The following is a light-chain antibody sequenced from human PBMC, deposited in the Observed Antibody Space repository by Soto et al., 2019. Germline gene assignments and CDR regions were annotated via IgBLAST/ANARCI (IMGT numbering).Light chain of an antibody. CDR1: RNVSSY. CDR3: QQSYKMLS. CDR2: ATS. Sequence: EIPLTQSPSSLAESVGDRLTLTCRASRNVSSYLNWYQHKPGKGPTLLIHATSNLQIGVPSRFSGSGSAKVFTLTSSSLEHEDFGNYYCQQSYKMLSFGQGTRLVIK. J-gene: IGKJ5*01. V-gene: IGKV1-39*01.